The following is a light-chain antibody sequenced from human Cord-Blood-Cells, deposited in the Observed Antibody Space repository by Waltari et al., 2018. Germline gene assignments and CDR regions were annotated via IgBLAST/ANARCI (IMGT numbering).Light chain of an antibody. V-gene: IGKV3-20*01. J-gene: IGKJ3*01. CDR3: QQYCSSPFT. CDR2: GAS. CDR1: QSVSSSY. Sequence: EIVLTQSPGTLSLSPGERATLSCRASQSVSSSYLAWYQQKPGQAPRLLIYGASSMATGIPDRFSGSRSGTDFTLTISRLEPEDFAVYYCQQYCSSPFTFGPGTKVDIK.